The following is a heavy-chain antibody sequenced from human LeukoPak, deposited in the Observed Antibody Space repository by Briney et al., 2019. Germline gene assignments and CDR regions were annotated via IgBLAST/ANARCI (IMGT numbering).Heavy chain of an antibody. D-gene: IGHD3-22*01. J-gene: IGHJ4*02. V-gene: IGHV3-30*04. CDR1: GFTFSDYA. CDR2: ISYDGKKK. Sequence: QSGGSLRLSCAASGFTFSDYAIHWVRQAPGKGLEWVAVISYDGKKKYYADSVKGGFTISRDNSKNTLYLQMNSLRDEDTAVYYCARVQNSYHYDSSGYVYYWGQGTLVTVSS. CDR3: ARVQNSYHYDSSGYVYY.